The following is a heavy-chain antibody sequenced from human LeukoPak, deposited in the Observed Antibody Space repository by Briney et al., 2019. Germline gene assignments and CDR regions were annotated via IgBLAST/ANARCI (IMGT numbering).Heavy chain of an antibody. Sequence: SETLSLTCAVYGGSFSGYYWSWIRQPPGKGLEWIGGINHSGSSNYSPSLMSRVTISVDTSKNHFSLKLSSVTPADTAVYYCATGKDIVATGFDYWGQGTLVTVSS. CDR3: ATGKDIVATGFDY. CDR2: INHSGSS. V-gene: IGHV4-34*01. D-gene: IGHD5-12*01. CDR1: GGSFSGYY. J-gene: IGHJ4*02.